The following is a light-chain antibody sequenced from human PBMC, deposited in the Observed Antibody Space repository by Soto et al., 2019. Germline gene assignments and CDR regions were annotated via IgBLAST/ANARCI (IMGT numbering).Light chain of an antibody. V-gene: IGLV2-14*01. Sequence: QSALTQPASVSGSPGQSITISCTGTSSDVGGYNYVSWYQHHPGKAPKLMIYEVSNRPSGVSNRFSGSKSGNTASLTISGLQAEDEDDYYCSSYTSSSTSYVCGTGTKVTVL. J-gene: IGLJ1*01. CDR2: EVS. CDR3: SSYTSSSTSYV. CDR1: SSDVGGYNY.